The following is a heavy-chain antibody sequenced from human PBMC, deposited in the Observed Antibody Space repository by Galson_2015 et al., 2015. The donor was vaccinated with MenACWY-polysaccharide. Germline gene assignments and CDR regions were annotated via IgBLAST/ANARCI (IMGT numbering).Heavy chain of an antibody. CDR1: GGSISRYY. D-gene: IGHD5-24*01. CDR3: ARAPGGLRDGYNWVGGAFDI. V-gene: IGHV4-59*01. Sequence: SLTCTVSGGSISRYYWSWIRQPPGTGLEWIGYIYYSGSTNYNPSLKSRVTISLDTSKSQFSLRLSSVTAADTAVYYCARAPGGLRDGYNWVGGAFDIWDQGTMVTVSS. CDR2: IYYSGST. J-gene: IGHJ3*02.